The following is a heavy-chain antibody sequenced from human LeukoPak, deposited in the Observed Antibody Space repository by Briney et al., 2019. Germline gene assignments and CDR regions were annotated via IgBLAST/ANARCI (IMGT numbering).Heavy chain of an antibody. Sequence: SETLSLTCTVSGGSISSYYWSWIRQPPGKGLEWIGYIHYSGSTNYNPSLKSRVTISVDTSKNQFSLKLSSVTPADTAVYYCARGPSIAAAGRWFDPWGQGTLVTVSS. CDR3: ARGPSIAAAGRWFDP. D-gene: IGHD6-13*01. V-gene: IGHV4-59*01. CDR2: IHYSGST. J-gene: IGHJ5*02. CDR1: GGSISSYY.